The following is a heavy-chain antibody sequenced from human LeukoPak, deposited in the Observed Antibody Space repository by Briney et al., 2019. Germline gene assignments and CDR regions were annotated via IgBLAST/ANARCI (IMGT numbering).Heavy chain of an antibody. D-gene: IGHD4-11*01. J-gene: IGHJ6*03. Sequence: SETLSLTCTVSGAYISSYYWTWIRQSAGKGLEWIGYIHYGGTTNYSPSLKSRVIMSVDTAKNQFSLKMSSVTAADTAVYYCASLTTRYYFMDVWGKGATVTVSS. CDR3: ASLTTRYYFMDV. V-gene: IGHV4-59*01. CDR1: GAYISSYY. CDR2: IHYGGTT.